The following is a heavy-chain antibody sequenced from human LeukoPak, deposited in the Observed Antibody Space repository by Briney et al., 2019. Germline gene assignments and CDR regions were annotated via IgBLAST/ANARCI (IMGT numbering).Heavy chain of an antibody. Sequence: SETLSLTCTVSDGSISGYYWSWIRQPPGKGLEWIGYIYYGGSTNYNPSLKSRVTMSVDTSKNQFSLRLTSVTAADTAVYYCARQTGSGLFILPGGQGTLVTVSS. CDR3: ARQTGSGLFILP. D-gene: IGHD3/OR15-3a*01. CDR1: DGSISGYY. V-gene: IGHV4-59*08. J-gene: IGHJ4*02. CDR2: IYYGGST.